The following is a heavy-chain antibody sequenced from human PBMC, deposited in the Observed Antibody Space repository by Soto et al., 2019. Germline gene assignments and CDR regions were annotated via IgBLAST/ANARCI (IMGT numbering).Heavy chain of an antibody. D-gene: IGHD3-9*01. CDR3: ARVPGKFGLVIITPGSYYYGMDV. V-gene: IGHV1-69*01. Sequence: QVQLVQSGAEVKKPGSSVKVSCKASGDTFSSYAISWVRQAPGQGLEWMGGIIPIFGTANYAQKFQGRVTITADESTSTAYMERSSLRSEDTAVYYCARVPGKFGLVIITPGSYYYGMDVWGQGTTVTVSS. CDR2: IIPIFGTA. J-gene: IGHJ6*02. CDR1: GDTFSSYA.